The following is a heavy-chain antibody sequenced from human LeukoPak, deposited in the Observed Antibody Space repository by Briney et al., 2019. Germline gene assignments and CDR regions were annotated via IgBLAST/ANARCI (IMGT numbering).Heavy chain of an antibody. D-gene: IGHD3-3*01. Sequence: GGSLRLSCAASGFTFSSYSMSWVRQAPGKGLEWVSAISGSGGSTYYADSVKGRFTISRDNSKNTLYLQMNSLRAEDTAVYYCAKSEYYDFWSGPPHWGQGTMVTVSS. CDR1: GFTFSSYS. J-gene: IGHJ3*01. CDR3: AKSEYYDFWSGPPH. V-gene: IGHV3-23*01. CDR2: ISGSGGST.